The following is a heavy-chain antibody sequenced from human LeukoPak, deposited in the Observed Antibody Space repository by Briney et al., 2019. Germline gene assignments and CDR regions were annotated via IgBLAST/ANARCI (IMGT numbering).Heavy chain of an antibody. CDR1: GFTFSSYA. D-gene: IGHD1-26*01. Sequence: GGSLRLSCAASGFTFSSYAMHWVRQAPGKGLEYVSAISSNGGSTYYANSVKGRFTISRDNSKDTLYLQMVRLRADDMAVYYCARYSGSYSSNDYSGDGTLVTVSS. V-gene: IGHV3-64*01. J-gene: IGHJ4*01. CDR2: ISSNGGST. CDR3: ARYSGSYSSNDY.